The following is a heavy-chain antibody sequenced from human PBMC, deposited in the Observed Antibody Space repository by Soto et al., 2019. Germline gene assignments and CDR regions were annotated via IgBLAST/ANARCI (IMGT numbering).Heavy chain of an antibody. CDR2: IFYTGGS. J-gene: IGHJ5*02. CDR3: AGRVTAPPLLTGWLDP. CDR1: GASITNSH. Sequence: QVQLQESGPGLVRPSETLSLTCTASGASITNSHWSWIRQSPGEGLEYIAHIFYTGGSNYSSSLESRDCMSVDTSKMQVFLALGSVTASDTAVYYCAGRVTAPPLLTGWLDPWGQGTLVIVSS. D-gene: IGHD2-2*01. V-gene: IGHV4-59*08.